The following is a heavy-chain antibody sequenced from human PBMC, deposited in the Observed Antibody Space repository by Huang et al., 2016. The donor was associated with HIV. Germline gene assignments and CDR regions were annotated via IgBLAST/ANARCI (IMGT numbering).Heavy chain of an antibody. CDR3: TRDGVAPDEEFDY. J-gene: IGHJ4*02. Sequence: QVQLVQAGAEVKKPGASVKVSCKPSGYTFADYFIHWERQATGQGLEWMAWLNPKNGGTNYAQKFLGRVTETGDTSINTAYMEFSGLTSDDTANYYCTRDGVAPDEEFDYWGQGTLIIVSS. CDR2: LNPKNGGT. V-gene: IGHV1-2*02. CDR1: GYTFADYF. D-gene: IGHD5-12*01.